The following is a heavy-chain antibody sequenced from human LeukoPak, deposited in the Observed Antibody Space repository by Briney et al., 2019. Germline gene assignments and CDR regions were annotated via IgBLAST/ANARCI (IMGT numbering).Heavy chain of an antibody. D-gene: IGHD1-7*01. CDR1: GGSISSGSYH. CDR2: IYYSGST. CDR3: AREKTGTKTDFDY. Sequence: SETLSLTCTVSGGSISSGSYHWSWIRQPPGKGLEWIGYIYYSGSTNYNPSLKSRVTISVDTSKNQFSLKLSSVTAADTAVYYCAREKTGTKTDFDYWGQGTLVTVSS. V-gene: IGHV4-61*01. J-gene: IGHJ4*02.